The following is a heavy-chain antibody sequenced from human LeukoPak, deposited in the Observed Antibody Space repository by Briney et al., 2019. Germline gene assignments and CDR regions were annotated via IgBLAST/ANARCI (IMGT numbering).Heavy chain of an antibody. CDR1: GGTFSSYA. D-gene: IGHD3-22*01. CDR2: MNPNSGNT. CDR3: ARGRPLYYYDSSGYYYNY. Sequence: ASVKVSCKASGGTFSSYAISWVRQAPGQGLEWMGWMNPNSGNTGYAQKFQGRVTITRNTSISTAYMELSSLRSEDTAVYYCARGRPLYYYDSSGYYYNYWGQGTLVTVSS. J-gene: IGHJ4*02. V-gene: IGHV1-8*03.